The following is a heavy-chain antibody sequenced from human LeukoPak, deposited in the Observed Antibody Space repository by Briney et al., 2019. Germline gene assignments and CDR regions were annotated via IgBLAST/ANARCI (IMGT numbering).Heavy chain of an antibody. Sequence: SVKVSCKASGGTFSSYAISWVRQAPGQGLEWMGGIIPIFGTANYAQKFQGRVTITADESTSTAYMELSSLRSEDTAVYYCARDFLPGSYYYYYMDVWGKGTTVTVSS. J-gene: IGHJ6*03. V-gene: IGHV1-69*13. CDR3: ARDFLPGSYYYYYMDV. CDR1: GGTFSSYA. D-gene: IGHD2/OR15-2a*01. CDR2: IIPIFGTA.